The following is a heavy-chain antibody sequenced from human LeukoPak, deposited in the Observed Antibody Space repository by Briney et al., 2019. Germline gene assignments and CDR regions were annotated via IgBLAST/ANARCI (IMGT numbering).Heavy chain of an antibody. CDR2: MFYSGST. CDR1: GDSISGSY. V-gene: IGHV4-59*01. Sequence: SETLSLTCTVSGDSISGSYLSWFRQPPGKGLEWIGFMFYSGSTNYNPSLRSRVTMSVDSSKNQFSLRLSSLTAADTAVYYCARDSDAWLVRGLFDYWGQGTLVTVSS. J-gene: IGHJ4*02. CDR3: ARDSDAWLVRGLFDY. D-gene: IGHD6-19*01.